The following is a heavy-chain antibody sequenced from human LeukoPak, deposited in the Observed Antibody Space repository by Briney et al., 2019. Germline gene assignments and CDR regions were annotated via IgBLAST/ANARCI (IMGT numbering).Heavy chain of an antibody. D-gene: IGHD5-12*01. V-gene: IGHV3-23*01. J-gene: IGHJ4*02. CDR3: AKGAATMGDC. Sequence: PGGSLRLSCAASGFTFSSHAMSWVRQAAGNGLEWVSGISSSGGSTYYADSVKGRFTISRDNSKNTLYLQMNSLRGEDTAVYYCAKGAATMGDCWGQGILVTVS. CDR2: ISSSGGST. CDR1: GFTFSSHA.